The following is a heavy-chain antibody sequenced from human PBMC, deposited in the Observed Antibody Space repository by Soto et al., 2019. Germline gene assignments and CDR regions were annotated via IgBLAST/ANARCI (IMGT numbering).Heavy chain of an antibody. CDR3: AREDGYKVFDY. CDR1: GGSVSSGSYY. CDR2: IYYSGST. Sequence: PSETLSLTCTVSGGSVSSGSYYWSWIRQPPGKGLEWIGYIYYSGSTNYNPSLKSRVTISVDTSKNQFSLKLSSVTAADTAVYYCAREDGYKVFDYWGQGTLVTVSS. V-gene: IGHV4-61*01. D-gene: IGHD5-12*01. J-gene: IGHJ4*02.